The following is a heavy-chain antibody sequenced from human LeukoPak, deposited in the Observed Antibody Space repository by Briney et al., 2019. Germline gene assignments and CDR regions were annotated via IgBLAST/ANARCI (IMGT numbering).Heavy chain of an antibody. CDR3: AKDAYSSSWYWGVYYYYYMDV. V-gene: IGHV3-23*01. D-gene: IGHD6-13*01. CDR2: ISGSGGST. J-gene: IGHJ6*03. Sequence: GGSLRLSCAASGFTFSSYGMSWVRQAPGKGLEWVSAISGSGGSTYYADSVKGRFTISRDNSKNTLYLQMNSLRAEDTAVYYCAKDAYSSSWYWGVYYYYYMDVWGKGTTVTISS. CDR1: GFTFSSYG.